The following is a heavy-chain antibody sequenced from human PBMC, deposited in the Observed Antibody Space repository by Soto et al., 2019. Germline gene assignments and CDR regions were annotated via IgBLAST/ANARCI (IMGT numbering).Heavy chain of an antibody. CDR3: ARDNVDYGVDY. CDR1: GGSISSYY. D-gene: IGHD4-17*01. CDR2: IYYSGST. Sequence: SETLSLTCTVSGGSISSYYWSWIRQPPGKGLEWIGYIYYSGSTNYNPSLKSRVTISVDTSKNQFSLKLSSVTAADTAVYYCARDNVDYGVDYWGQGTLVTVSS. V-gene: IGHV4-59*01. J-gene: IGHJ4*02.